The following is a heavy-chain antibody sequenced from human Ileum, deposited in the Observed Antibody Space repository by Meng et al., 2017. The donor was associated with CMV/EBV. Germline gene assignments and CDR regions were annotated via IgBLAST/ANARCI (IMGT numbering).Heavy chain of an antibody. CDR1: GDTFSAHY. J-gene: IGHJ5*02. V-gene: IGHV1-46*04. D-gene: IGHD1-26*01. Sequence: ASVKVSCKASGDTFSAHYIHWVRQAPGQGLEWMGIINLSAGNTKYTPKLQGRVTITRDTSTSTVYMELSSLTSEDTAVYYCAREVANGIGATVSWGQGTLVTVSS. CDR3: AREVANGIGATVS. CDR2: INLSAGNT.